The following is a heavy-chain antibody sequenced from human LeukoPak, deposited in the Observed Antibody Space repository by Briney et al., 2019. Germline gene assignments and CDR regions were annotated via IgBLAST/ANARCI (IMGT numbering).Heavy chain of an antibody. D-gene: IGHD4-17*01. V-gene: IGHV3-9*01. CDR3: ATEIRPNDY. J-gene: IGHJ4*02. Sequence: PGGSLRLSCAASGFTFDNYAMHWVRQSPGKGLEWVSGISWNSRSIGYADSVRGRFAMSRDNAKNSLYLQMNSLRPEDTGVYYCATEIRPNDYWGQGTLVTVSS. CDR2: ISWNSRSI. CDR1: GFTFDNYA.